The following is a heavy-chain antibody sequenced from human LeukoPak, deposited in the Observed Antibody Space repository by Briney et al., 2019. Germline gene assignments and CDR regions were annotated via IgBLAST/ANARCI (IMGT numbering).Heavy chain of an antibody. V-gene: IGHV3-30*02. CDR2: IRYDGSKK. D-gene: IGHD5-12*01. Sequence: GGSLRLSCAASGFTLSSYSMNWVRQAPGKGLEWVAFIRYDGSKKYYADSVKGRFTISRDNSENTLYLQMNSLRAEDTAVYYCAKGARLRSGFYYYYYMDVWGKGTTVTISS. J-gene: IGHJ6*03. CDR1: GFTLSSYS. CDR3: AKGARLRSGFYYYYYMDV.